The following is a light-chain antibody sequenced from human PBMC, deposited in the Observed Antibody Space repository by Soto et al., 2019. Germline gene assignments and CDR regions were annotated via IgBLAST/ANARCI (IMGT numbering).Light chain of an antibody. J-gene: IGLJ1*01. Sequence: QSVLTQPASLYVSPGQSIAISCTGTSSDVGSYNLVSWYQQHPGKAPKLMIYEDTKRPSGVSDRFSGSKSGNTASLTISGLQAEVEADYYCCSYATSSTYVFGTGTKVTVL. V-gene: IGLV2-23*01. CDR3: CSYATSSTYV. CDR2: EDT. CDR1: SSDVGSYNL.